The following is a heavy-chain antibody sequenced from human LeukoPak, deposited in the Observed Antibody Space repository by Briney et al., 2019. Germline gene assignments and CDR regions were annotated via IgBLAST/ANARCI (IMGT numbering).Heavy chain of an antibody. Sequence: GGSLRLSCAASGFTFSSYSMNWVRQAPGKGLEWVSSISSSSSYIYYADSVKGRFIISRDNAKNSLYLQMNSLRAEDTAVYYCARVVAGYYFDYWSQGTLVTVSS. CDR3: ARVVAGYYFDY. J-gene: IGHJ4*02. V-gene: IGHV3-21*01. CDR1: GFTFSSYS. D-gene: IGHD6-19*01. CDR2: ISSSSSYI.